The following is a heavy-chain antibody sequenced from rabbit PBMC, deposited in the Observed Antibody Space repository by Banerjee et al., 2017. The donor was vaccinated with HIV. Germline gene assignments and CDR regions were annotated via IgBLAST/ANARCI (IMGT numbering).Heavy chain of an antibody. CDR2: INTSSGNT. CDR3: ARANYYGAIYGDL. CDR1: GFDFSTYG. Sequence: QEQLVESGGGLVQPGGSLKLSCKASGFDFSTYGVNWVRQAPGKGLEWIACINTSSGNTVYATWAKGRFTISRTSSTTVALQMTSLTAADTATYFCARANYYGAIYGDLWGPGTLVTVS. V-gene: IGHV1S45*01. D-gene: IGHD1-1*01. J-gene: IGHJ4*01.